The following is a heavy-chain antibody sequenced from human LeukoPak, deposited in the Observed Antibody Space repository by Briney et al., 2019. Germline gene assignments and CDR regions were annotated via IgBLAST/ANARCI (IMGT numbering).Heavy chain of an antibody. Sequence: KVSCKASGYTFTTYWIGWVRQMPGKGLEWMGIIYPGDSDTKYSPSFQGQVTISADRSISTAYLQWSSLKASDTAMYYCARAERLVPNYYDSSGYYYALGYWGQGTLVTVSS. D-gene: IGHD3-22*01. CDR3: ARAERLVPNYYDSSGYYYALGY. V-gene: IGHV5-51*01. CDR2: IYPGDSDT. CDR1: GYTFTTYW. J-gene: IGHJ4*02.